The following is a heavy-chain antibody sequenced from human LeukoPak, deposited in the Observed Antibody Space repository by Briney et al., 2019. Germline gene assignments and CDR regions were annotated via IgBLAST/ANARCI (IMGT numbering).Heavy chain of an antibody. V-gene: IGHV4-34*01. Sequence: SETLSLTCAVYGGSFSGYYWSWIRQPPGKGLEWIGEFNHSGSTNYNPSLKSRVTISVDTSKNQFSLKLSSVTAADTAVYYCARARITIFGVATYYMDVWGKGTTVTVSS. J-gene: IGHJ6*03. CDR2: FNHSGST. D-gene: IGHD3-3*01. CDR1: GGSFSGYY. CDR3: ARARITIFGVATYYMDV.